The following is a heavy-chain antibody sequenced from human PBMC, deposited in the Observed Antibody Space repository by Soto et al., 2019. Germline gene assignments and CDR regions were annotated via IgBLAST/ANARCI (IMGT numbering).Heavy chain of an antibody. D-gene: IGHD3-16*01. V-gene: IGHV4-31*03. CDR2: IYYSGST. CDR3: AREGGDGVDY. CDR1: GGSISSVNFY. Sequence: PSETLSLTCTVSGGSISSVNFYWGWIRQHPGKGLEWIGYIYYSGSTYYNPSLKSRVTISVDTSKNQFSLKLNSVTAADTDVYYCAREGGDGVDYWGQGTLVTVYS. J-gene: IGHJ4*02.